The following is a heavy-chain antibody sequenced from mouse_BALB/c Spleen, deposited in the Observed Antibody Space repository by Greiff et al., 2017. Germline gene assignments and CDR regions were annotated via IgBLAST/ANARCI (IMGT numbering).Heavy chain of an antibody. CDR3: ARNHCGSSYEFAY. J-gene: IGHJ3*01. CDR1: GFSLTSYG. CDR2: IWSGGST. D-gene: IGHD1-1*01. Sequence: VQLQESGPGLVQPSQSLSITCTVSGFSLTSYGVHWVRQSPGKGLEWLGVIWSGGSTDYNAAFISRLSISKDNSKSQVFFKMNSLQADDTAIYYCARNHCGSSYEFAYWGQGTLVTVSA. V-gene: IGHV2-4-1*01.